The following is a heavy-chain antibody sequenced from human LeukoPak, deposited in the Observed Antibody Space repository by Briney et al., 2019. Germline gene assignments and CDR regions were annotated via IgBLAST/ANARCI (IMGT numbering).Heavy chain of an antibody. J-gene: IGHJ6*03. CDR2: ISGSGSIT. V-gene: IGHV3-48*03. CDR3: ARSVGGYFYFYMDV. CDR1: GFTFNNYE. D-gene: IGHD1-26*01. Sequence: QAGGSLRLSCAASGFTFNNYEMTWVRQAPGKGLEWISYISGSGSITSHADSVKGRFTISRDNAKNSLFLQMNSLRVEDTAIYYCARSVGGYFYFYMDVWGKGTTVTISS.